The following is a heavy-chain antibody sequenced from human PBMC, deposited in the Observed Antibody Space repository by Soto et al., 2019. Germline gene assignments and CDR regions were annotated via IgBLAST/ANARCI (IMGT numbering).Heavy chain of an antibody. J-gene: IGHJ5*02. CDR2: IYYSGST. Sequence: SETLSLTCTVSGGSISSYYWSWIRQPPGKGLEWIGYIYYSGSTNYNPSLKSRVTISVDTSKNQFSLKLSSVTAADTAVYYCARSSTTYYYDSSGYYCRGETPRNWFDPWGQGTLVTVSS. D-gene: IGHD3-22*01. CDR1: GGSISSYY. CDR3: ARSSTTYYYDSSGYYCRGETPRNWFDP. V-gene: IGHV4-59*01.